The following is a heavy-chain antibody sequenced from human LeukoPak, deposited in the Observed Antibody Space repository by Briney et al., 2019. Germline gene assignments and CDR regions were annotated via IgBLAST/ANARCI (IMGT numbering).Heavy chain of an antibody. CDR2: IYYSGNT. Sequence: SETLSLTCTVSRGSISSYYWSWIRQPPGKGLEWIGYIYYSGNTNYNPSLKSRVTISVDTSKSQFSLRLSSVTAADTAVYYCARSTKDPAVHSNVWPYYLDSWGQGTLVTVSS. CDR1: RGSISSYY. CDR3: ARSTKDPAVHSNVWPYYLDS. J-gene: IGHJ4*02. V-gene: IGHV4-59*08. D-gene: IGHD6-13*01.